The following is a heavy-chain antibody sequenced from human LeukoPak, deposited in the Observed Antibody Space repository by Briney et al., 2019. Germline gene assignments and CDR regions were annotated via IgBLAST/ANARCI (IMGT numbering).Heavy chain of an antibody. D-gene: IGHD4-11*01. CDR3: AKYHSNYAFSSYYFDY. Sequence: GGSLRLSCAASGFTFSSYAMSWVRQAPGKGLEWVSAISGSGGSTYYADSVKGRFTISRDNSKNTLYLQMNSLRAEDTAVYYRAKYHSNYAFSSYYFDYWGQGTLVTVSS. V-gene: IGHV3-23*01. CDR2: ISGSGGST. J-gene: IGHJ4*02. CDR1: GFTFSSYA.